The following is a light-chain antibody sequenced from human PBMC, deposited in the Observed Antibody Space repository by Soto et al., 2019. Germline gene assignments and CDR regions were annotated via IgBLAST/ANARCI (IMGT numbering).Light chain of an antibody. Sequence: QSVLTQPPSASGTPGQRVTISCSGTTSNIGKNSVTWYQQLPGTAPKLLFYSNTQRPSGVPDRFSGSKSYTSASLAISGLQSEDEADYYCAVWDDSLKGWVFGGGTKVTVL. CDR2: SNT. CDR3: AVWDDSLKGWV. V-gene: IGLV1-44*01. J-gene: IGLJ3*02. CDR1: TSNIGKNS.